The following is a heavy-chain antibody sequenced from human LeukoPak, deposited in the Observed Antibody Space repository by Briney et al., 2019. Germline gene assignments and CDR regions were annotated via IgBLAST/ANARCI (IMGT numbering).Heavy chain of an antibody. CDR3: ARDRDYDFWSGYGPADY. Sequence: GGSLRLSCAASGFTFSSYWMSWVRQAPGKGLEWVANIKQDGSEKYYVDSVKGRFTISRDNAKNSLYLQMNSLRAEDTAVYYCARDRDYDFWSGYGPADYWGQGTLVTVSS. V-gene: IGHV3-7*01. D-gene: IGHD3-3*01. J-gene: IGHJ4*02. CDR1: GFTFSSYW. CDR2: IKQDGSEK.